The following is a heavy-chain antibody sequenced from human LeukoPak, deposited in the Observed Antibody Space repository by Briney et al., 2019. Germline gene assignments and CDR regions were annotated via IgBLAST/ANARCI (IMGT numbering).Heavy chain of an antibody. CDR1: RFTFSSYS. CDR3: ASTVTTVAFDY. Sequence: GGSLRLSCAASRFTFSSYSMNWVRQAPGKGLEWVSSISSSSRVIYYADSVKGRFTISRDNAKNSLYLQMNSLRAEDTAVYYCASTVTTVAFDYWGQGTLVTVSS. D-gene: IGHD4-17*01. CDR2: ISSSSRVI. J-gene: IGHJ4*02. V-gene: IGHV3-21*01.